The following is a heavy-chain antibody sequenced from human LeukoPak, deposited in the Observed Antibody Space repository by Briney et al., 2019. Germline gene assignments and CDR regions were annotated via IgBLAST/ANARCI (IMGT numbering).Heavy chain of an antibody. CDR3: ARDLDRRLPTYGVDV. CDR2: INPNTGVT. D-gene: IGHD6-25*01. Sequence: ASVKVSCKASGYRFTGYYIHWVRQAPGQGLEWMGWINPNTGVTKYSRKFQGGVTMTSDTSITTAYMELSRLTSDDTAVYYCARDLDRRLPTYGVDVWGQGTTVTVS. V-gene: IGHV1-2*02. J-gene: IGHJ6*02. CDR1: GYRFTGYY.